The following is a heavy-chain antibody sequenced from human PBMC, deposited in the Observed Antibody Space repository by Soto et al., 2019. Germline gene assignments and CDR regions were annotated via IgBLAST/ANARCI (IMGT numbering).Heavy chain of an antibody. CDR1: GFSLSSTRMA. V-gene: IGHV2-5*02. D-gene: IGHD6-19*01. Sequence: QITLKESGPTLVKPTQTLTLTCTFSGFSLSSTRMAVGWIRQPPGKALEWLALIYWDDVKRYSPFLKSRLTSTKDTPKIQVVLTMSNMDPVDTARYYCAHIVVAGLGYYFDYWGQGTLVTVSS. CDR2: IYWDDVK. J-gene: IGHJ4*02. CDR3: AHIVVAGLGYYFDY.